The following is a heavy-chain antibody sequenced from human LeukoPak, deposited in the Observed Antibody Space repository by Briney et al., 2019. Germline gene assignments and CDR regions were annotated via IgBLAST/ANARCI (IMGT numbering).Heavy chain of an antibody. V-gene: IGHV1-69*06. CDR1: GGTFSSYA. Sequence: SVKVSCKASGGTFSSYAISWVRQAPGQGLEWMGGIIPIFGTANYAQKFQGRVTITADKSASTAYMELSSLRSEDTAVYYCARSLVRPRGIQLWLWPSEEYYFDYWGQGTLVTVSS. D-gene: IGHD5-18*01. J-gene: IGHJ4*02. CDR3: ARSLVRPRGIQLWLWPSEEYYFDY. CDR2: IIPIFGTA.